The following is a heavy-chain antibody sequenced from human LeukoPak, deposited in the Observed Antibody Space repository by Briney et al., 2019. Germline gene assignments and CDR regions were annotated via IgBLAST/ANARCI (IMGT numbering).Heavy chain of an antibody. J-gene: IGHJ3*01. Sequence: PGGSLRLSCAASGFTFSSYWMHWVRQAPGKGLVWVARINTDGSITNYADSVKGRFTISRDNAKNTLYLQMSSLRAEDTAVYYCARDFLHLGGWGPGTMVTVSS. CDR2: INTDGSIT. D-gene: IGHD3-16*01. CDR3: ARDFLHLGG. CDR1: GFTFSSYW. V-gene: IGHV3-74*01.